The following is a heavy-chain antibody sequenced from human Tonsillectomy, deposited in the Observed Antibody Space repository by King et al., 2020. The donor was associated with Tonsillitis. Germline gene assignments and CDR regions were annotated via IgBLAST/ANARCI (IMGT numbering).Heavy chain of an antibody. D-gene: IGHD3-22*01. CDR1: GFTFSDHY. J-gene: IGHJ3*02. CDR3: AHSRGYYDYDELDI. CDR2: TRNKANSYTT. V-gene: IGHV3-72*01. Sequence: VLLVESGGGLVQPGGSLRLSCAVSGFTFSDHYIDWVRQAPGKGLEWVGRTRNKANSYTTEYAASVKGRFTISRDDSKKSVYLQMNSLKTEDTAVYYCAHSRGYYDYDELDIWGQGTMVTVS.